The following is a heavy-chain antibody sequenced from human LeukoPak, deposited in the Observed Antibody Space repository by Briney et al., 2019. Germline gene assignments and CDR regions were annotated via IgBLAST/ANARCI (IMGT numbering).Heavy chain of an antibody. CDR1: GYTFTNFD. Sequence: ASVKVSCKASGYTFTNFDINWVRQATGQGLEWMAWMNPKIGNTGYAQKFQGRVTITWDTSISTAYMELSSLRSEDTAVYYCARVGYSNSYDFWGQGTLVTVSS. CDR2: MNPKIGNT. D-gene: IGHD5-18*01. CDR3: ARVGYSNSYDF. J-gene: IGHJ4*02. V-gene: IGHV1-8*03.